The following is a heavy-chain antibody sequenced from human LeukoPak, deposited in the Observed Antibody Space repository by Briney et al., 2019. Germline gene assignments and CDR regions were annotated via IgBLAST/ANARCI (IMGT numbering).Heavy chain of an antibody. V-gene: IGHV4-59*01. Sequence: SETLSLTCTVSGGSISSYYWSWIRQPPGMGLEWTGYIYYSGSTNYNPSLKSRVTISVDTSKNQFSLKLSSVTAADTAVYYCARDNWNYGSSMDVWGQGTTVTVSS. CDR2: IYYSGST. J-gene: IGHJ6*02. CDR3: ARDNWNYGSSMDV. CDR1: GGSISSYY. D-gene: IGHD1-7*01.